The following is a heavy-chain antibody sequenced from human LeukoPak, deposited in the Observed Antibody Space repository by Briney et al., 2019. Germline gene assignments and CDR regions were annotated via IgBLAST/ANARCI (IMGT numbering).Heavy chain of an antibody. J-gene: IGHJ4*02. D-gene: IGHD3-22*01. CDR3: ARSRDSSGYYYLI. CDR1: GYTFSNYW. Sequence: PGESLKLSCEASGYTFSNYWIGWVRQMPGKGLEWMGMIYPDDSNTIYSPSFQGQVTISADKSISTAYLQWSSLKASDTAMYYCARSRDSSGYYYLIWGRGTLVTVSS. V-gene: IGHV5-51*03. CDR2: IYPDDSNT.